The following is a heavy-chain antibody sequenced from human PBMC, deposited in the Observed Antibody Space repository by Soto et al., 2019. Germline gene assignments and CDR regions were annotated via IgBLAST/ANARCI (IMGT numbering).Heavy chain of an antibody. J-gene: IGHJ6*02. CDR1: GFTFSSYG. D-gene: IGHD2-2*01. CDR3: AKEDIVVVPAATWYYYYRMDV. V-gene: IGHV3-30*18. Sequence: QVQLVESGGGVVQPGRSLRLSCAASGFTFSSYGMHWVRQAPGKGLEWVAVISYDGSNKYYADSVKGRFTISRDNSKNTLYLQMNSLRAEDTAVYYCAKEDIVVVPAATWYYYYRMDVWGQGTTVTVSS. CDR2: ISYDGSNK.